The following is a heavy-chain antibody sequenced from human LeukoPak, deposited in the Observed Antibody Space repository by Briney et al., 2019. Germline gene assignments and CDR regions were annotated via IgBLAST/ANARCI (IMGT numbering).Heavy chain of an antibody. CDR2: FDPEDGET. D-gene: IGHD1-14*01. CDR3: AADLTGILRLRYYYGMDV. Sequence: ASVKVSCKVSGYTLTELSMHWVRQAPGKGLEWMGGFDPEDGETIYAQKFQGRVTITADESTSTAYMELSSLRSEDTAVYYCAADLTGILRLRYYYGMDVWGKGTTVTVSS. CDR1: GYTLTELS. V-gene: IGHV1-24*01. J-gene: IGHJ6*04.